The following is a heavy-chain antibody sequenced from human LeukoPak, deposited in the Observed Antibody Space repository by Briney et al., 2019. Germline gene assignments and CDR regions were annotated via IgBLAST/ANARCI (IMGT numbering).Heavy chain of an antibody. CDR1: GGSISSGGYY. CDR2: IYYSGST. D-gene: IGHD4-23*01. J-gene: IGHJ3*02. CDR3: SRDTVGEPSGAFES. V-gene: IGHV4-31*11. Sequence: SETLSLTCAVSGGSISSGGYYWSWIRQHPGKGLEWIGYIYYSGSTYYNPSLKSRVTISVDTSKSQFSLTLSSVTAADTAVYCCSRDTVGEPSGAFESWVRGTKVSVSS.